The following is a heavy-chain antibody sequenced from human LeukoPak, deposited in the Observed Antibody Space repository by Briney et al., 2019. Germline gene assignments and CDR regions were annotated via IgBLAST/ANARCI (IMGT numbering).Heavy chain of an antibody. D-gene: IGHD6-13*01. V-gene: IGHV3-30*03. CDR3: ASSLPRYGSSWYLFNY. CDR1: GFTFSSYG. J-gene: IGHJ4*02. Sequence: GGSLRLSCAASGFTFSSYGMHWVRQAPGKGLEWVAVISYDGSNKYYADSVKGRFTISRDNSKNTLYLQMNSLRAEDTAVYYCASSLPRYGSSWYLFNYWGQGTLVTVSS. CDR2: ISYDGSNK.